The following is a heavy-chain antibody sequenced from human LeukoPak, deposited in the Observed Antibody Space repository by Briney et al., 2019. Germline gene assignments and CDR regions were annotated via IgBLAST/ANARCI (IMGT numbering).Heavy chain of an antibody. Sequence: ASVKVSCKASGYTFTGYYMHWVRQAPGQGLEWMGWIHPKSGGTSYEQSFQGRVIMTSDTSISTAYMDLTWLRSDDTAVYYCARGGAYCGGATCYVDYWGQGTLVTVSS. D-gene: IGHD2-21*01. CDR1: GYTFTGYY. J-gene: IGHJ4*02. V-gene: IGHV1-2*02. CDR2: IHPKSGGT. CDR3: ARGGAYCGGATCYVDY.